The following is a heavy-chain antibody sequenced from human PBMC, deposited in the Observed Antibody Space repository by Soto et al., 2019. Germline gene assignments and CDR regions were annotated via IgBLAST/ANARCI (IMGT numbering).Heavy chain of an antibody. CDR1: GFTFSTYW. V-gene: IGHV3-74*01. J-gene: IGHJ4*02. D-gene: IGHD4-4*01. CDR2: ISTDGSST. CDR3: ARVTVSNHPFDY. Sequence: EVQLVESGGGLVQPGGSLRLSCAATGFTFSTYWMHWVRQGPGKGLVWVSRISTDGSSTTYADSVKGRFTTSRDNTKNTLYLQTHSLRAKDTAVYYCARVTVSNHPFDYWGQGSLVTVSS.